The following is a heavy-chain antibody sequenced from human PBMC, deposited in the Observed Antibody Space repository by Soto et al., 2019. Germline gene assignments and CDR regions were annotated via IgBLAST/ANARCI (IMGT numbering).Heavy chain of an antibody. CDR2: FDPEDGET. CDR1: GYTLTELS. D-gene: IGHD6-19*01. CDR3: ATTKSEKQWLVKYYYGMDV. Sequence: GSVKVSCKVSGYTLTELSMHLVRQAPGKGLERMGGFDPEDGETIYAQKFQGRVTMTEDTSTDTAYMELSSLRSEDTAVYYCATTKSEKQWLVKYYYGMDVWGQGTTVTVSS. J-gene: IGHJ6*01. V-gene: IGHV1-24*01.